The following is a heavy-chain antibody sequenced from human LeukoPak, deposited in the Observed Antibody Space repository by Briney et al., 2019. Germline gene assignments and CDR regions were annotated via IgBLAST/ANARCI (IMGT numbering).Heavy chain of an antibody. CDR1: GYSFTSYW. Sequence: GESLKISCKGSGYSFTSYWIGWVRQMPGKGLEWMGIIYPGDSDTRYSPSFQGQVTISADKSISTAYLQWSSLKASDTAMYYCARLNDFWTGYLKYYFDDWGQGSPVTVSS. CDR2: IYPGDSDT. CDR3: ARLNDFWTGYLKYYFDD. D-gene: IGHD3/OR15-3a*01. J-gene: IGHJ4*02. V-gene: IGHV5-51*01.